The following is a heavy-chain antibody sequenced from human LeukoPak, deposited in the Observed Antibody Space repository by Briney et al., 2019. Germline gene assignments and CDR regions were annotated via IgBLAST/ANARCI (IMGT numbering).Heavy chain of an antibody. CDR2: ISFSGSTI. D-gene: IGHD4-23*01. J-gene: IGHJ3*01. CDR1: GFAFSSYE. Sequence: GGSLRLSCAASGFAFSSYEMNWVRQAPWKGLEWVSYISFSGSTIYYADSVKGRFTISRDNAKNSLYLQMNSLRAEDTAVYFCARDTPRNGGNLWGQGTMVTVSS. CDR3: ARDTPRNGGNL. V-gene: IGHV3-48*03.